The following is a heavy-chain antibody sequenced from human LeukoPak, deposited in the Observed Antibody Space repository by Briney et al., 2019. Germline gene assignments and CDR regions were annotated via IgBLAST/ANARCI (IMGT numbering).Heavy chain of an antibody. CDR2: IKSKTAGGTT. D-gene: IGHD4-23*01. V-gene: IGHV3-15*01. CDR3: TTDLGKGDY. Sequence: PGGSLRLSCAASGFTFSTYWMSWVRQAPGKGLEWVGRIKSKTAGGTTDYAAPVKGRFTISRDDSKNTLYLHMDSLKTEDTAVYYCTTDLGKGDYWGQGTLVTVSS. CDR1: GFTFSTYW. J-gene: IGHJ4*02.